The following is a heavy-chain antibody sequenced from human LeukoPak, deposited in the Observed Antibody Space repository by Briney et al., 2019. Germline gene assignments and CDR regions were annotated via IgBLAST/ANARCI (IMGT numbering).Heavy chain of an antibody. Sequence: GGSLRLSCAASGFTFSNYYMSWIRQTPGKGLEWISYITITGSYTHYADSVKGRVTMSRDNARTSLYLQMNSLSPEDTAVYYCARFMGSGIYTPDYWGQGTLVNVSS. CDR1: GFTFSNYY. V-gene: IGHV3-11*03. J-gene: IGHJ4*02. CDR3: ARFMGSGIYTPDY. CDR2: ITITGSYT. D-gene: IGHD3-10*01.